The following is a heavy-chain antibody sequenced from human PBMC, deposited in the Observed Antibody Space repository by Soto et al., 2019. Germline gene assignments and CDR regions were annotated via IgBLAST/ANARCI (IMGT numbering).Heavy chain of an antibody. CDR3: XXXXXXSXSPXNWYFDL. Sequence: QLQLLQSGAEVKKPGASVKVSCKASGXTFXXXXXXXXRQAXGQGLEWMGWMNPNSGNTGYAQKFQGRVSMTRDTSIGTAXXELSXLXXXXAXXXXXXXXXXXSXSPXNWYFDLWGRGSLLTVSS. V-gene: IGHV1-8*01. D-gene: IGHD3-3*02. CDR1: GXTFXXXX. J-gene: IGHJ2*01. CDR2: MNPNSGNT.